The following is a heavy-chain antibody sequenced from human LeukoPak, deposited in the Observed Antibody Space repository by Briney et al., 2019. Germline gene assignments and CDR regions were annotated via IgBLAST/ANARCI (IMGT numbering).Heavy chain of an antibody. J-gene: IGHJ4*02. CDR3: ARLGYSSGWYPYYFDY. CDR2: INHSGST. CDR1: GGSFSGYY. Sequence: SETLSLTCAVYGGSFSGYYWSWIRQPPGKGLEWIGEINHSGSTNYNPSLKSRVTISVDTSKNQFSLKLSSVTAADTAVYYCARLGYSSGWYPYYFDYWGQGTLVTVSS. D-gene: IGHD6-19*01. V-gene: IGHV4-34*01.